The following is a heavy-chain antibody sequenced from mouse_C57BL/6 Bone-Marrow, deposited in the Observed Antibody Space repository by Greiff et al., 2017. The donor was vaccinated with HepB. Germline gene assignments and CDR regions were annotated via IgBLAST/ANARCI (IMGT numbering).Heavy chain of an antibody. V-gene: IGHV1-55*01. CDR1: GYTFTSYW. CDR2: IYPGSGST. CDR3: ARERGLLLHFDY. Sequence: QVQLKQSGAELVKPGASVKMSCKASGYTFTSYWITWVKQRPGQGLEWIGDIYPGSGSTNYNEKFKSKATLTVDTSSSTAYMQLSSLTSEDSAVYDCARERGLLLHFDYWGQGTTLTVSS. J-gene: IGHJ2*01. D-gene: IGHD2-3*01.